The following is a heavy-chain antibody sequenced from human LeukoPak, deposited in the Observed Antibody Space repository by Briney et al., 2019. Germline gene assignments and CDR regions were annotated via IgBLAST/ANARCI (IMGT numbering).Heavy chain of an antibody. CDR3: AKDNRITIFGVVIYWFDP. J-gene: IGHJ5*02. CDR1: GFTFSSCA. Sequence: PGGSLRLSCAASGFTFSSCAMSWVRQAPGKGLEWVSGVSGSGDYTYYADSVKGRFTISRDNSKNTLYLQMNSLRAEDTAVYYCAKDNRITIFGVVIYWFDPWGQGTLVTVSS. V-gene: IGHV3-23*01. D-gene: IGHD3-3*01. CDR2: VSGSGDYT.